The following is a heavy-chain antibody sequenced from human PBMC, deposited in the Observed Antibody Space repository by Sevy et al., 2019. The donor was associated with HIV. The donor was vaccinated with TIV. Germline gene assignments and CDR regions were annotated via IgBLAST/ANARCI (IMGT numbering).Heavy chain of an antibody. Sequence: GGSLRLFCTASGFTFGDYAMSWVRQAPGKGLEWVGFIRSKAYGGTTEYAASVKGRFTISRDDSKSIAYLQMNSLKTEDTAVYYCTRDSEATYYDFWSGYYRGMNYYYYGMDVWGQGTTVTVSS. D-gene: IGHD3-3*01. CDR2: IRSKAYGGTT. V-gene: IGHV3-49*04. CDR1: GFTFGDYA. CDR3: TRDSEATYYDFWSGYYRGMNYYYYGMDV. J-gene: IGHJ6*02.